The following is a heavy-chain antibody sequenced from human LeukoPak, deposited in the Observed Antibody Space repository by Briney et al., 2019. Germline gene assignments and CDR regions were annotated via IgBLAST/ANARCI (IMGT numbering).Heavy chain of an antibody. V-gene: IGHV3-30*01. CDR2: ISYDGSNK. D-gene: IGHD6-13*01. CDR3: ARVGEQLVQVSWFDP. CDR1: GFTFSSYA. Sequence: PGGSLRLSCAASGFTFSSYAMHWVRQAPAKGLEWVAVISYDGSNKYYADSVKGRFTISRDNSKNTLYLQMNSLRAEDTAVYYCARVGEQLVQVSWFDPWGQGTLVTVSS. J-gene: IGHJ5*02.